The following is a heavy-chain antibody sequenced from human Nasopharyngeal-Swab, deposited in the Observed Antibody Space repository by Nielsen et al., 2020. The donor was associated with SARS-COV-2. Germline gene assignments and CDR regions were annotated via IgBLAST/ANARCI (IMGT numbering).Heavy chain of an antibody. V-gene: IGHV5-10-1*01. J-gene: IGHJ4*02. Sequence: GESLKISCKGSGYSFTSFWITWVRQMPGKGLEWMGRIDPTDSYTNYSPSFQGHVTISTDKSIYTAHLQWSSLKASDTAMYYCARLRPSHSSSGYYFQIDYWGQGTLVTASS. CDR3: ARLRPSHSSSGYYFQIDY. D-gene: IGHD3-22*01. CDR2: IDPTDSYT. CDR1: GYSFTSFW.